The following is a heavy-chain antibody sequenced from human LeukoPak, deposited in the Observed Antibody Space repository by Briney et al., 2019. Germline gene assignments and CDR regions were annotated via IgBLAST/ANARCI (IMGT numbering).Heavy chain of an antibody. D-gene: IGHD6-19*01. J-gene: IGHJ4*02. CDR2: IYPSDSDT. V-gene: IGHV5-51*01. CDR1: GYSFTTYW. CDR3: ARRFYSSGWTYFDS. Sequence: GESLKISCVGSGYSFTTYWIGWVRQMPGKGLEWMGIIYPSDSDTRYSPSFQGQVTISADKSISTAYLQWSSLKASDTAMYYCARRFYSSGWTYFDSWGQGTLVTVSS.